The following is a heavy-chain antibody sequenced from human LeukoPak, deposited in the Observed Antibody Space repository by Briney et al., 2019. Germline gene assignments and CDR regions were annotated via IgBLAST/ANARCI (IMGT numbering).Heavy chain of an antibody. D-gene: IGHD3-22*01. V-gene: IGHV4-4*02. J-gene: IGHJ3*02. CDR1: GGSISSSNG. CDR2: IYHSGTT. Sequence: KPSETLSLTCGVSGGSISSSNGWAWVRQPPGKGLEWIGEIYHSGTTNYNPSLKSRVTISADKSKNQFSLKLNSVTAADTAIYYCARVGGYYDSSGYLHRDAFDIWGQGTTVTVSS. CDR3: ARVGGYYDSSGYLHRDAFDI.